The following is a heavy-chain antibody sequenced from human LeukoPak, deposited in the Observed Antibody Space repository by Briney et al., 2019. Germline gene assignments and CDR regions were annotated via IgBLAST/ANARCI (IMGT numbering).Heavy chain of an antibody. V-gene: IGHV3-48*04. CDR1: GFTFSDYS. CDR2: ITSSGSAK. J-gene: IGHJ6*02. CDR3: ARDLHCSGGSCYPPYYYGMDV. D-gene: IGHD2-15*01. Sequence: PGGSLRLSCAVSGFTFSDYSMNWVRQAPGKGLEWISYITSSGSAKYYADSVKGRFTISRDNAKNSLYLQMNSLRAEDTAVYYCARDLHCSGGSCYPPYYYGMDVWGQGTTVTVSS.